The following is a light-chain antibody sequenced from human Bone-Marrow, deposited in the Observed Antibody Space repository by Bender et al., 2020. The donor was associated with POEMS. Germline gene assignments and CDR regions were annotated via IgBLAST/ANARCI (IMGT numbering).Light chain of an antibody. CDR2: SSH. V-gene: IGLV1-44*01. CDR1: SSNIGAHA. J-gene: IGLJ3*02. Sequence: QSVLTQPPSASGTPGQRVTISCSGGSSNIGAHAVNWYQHLPGTAPKLLSYSSHRRPSEVPDRFSGSRSGTSAPLAISGLQSEDEADYYCAVWDDSLNGWVFGGGTKLTVL. CDR3: AVWDDSLNGWV.